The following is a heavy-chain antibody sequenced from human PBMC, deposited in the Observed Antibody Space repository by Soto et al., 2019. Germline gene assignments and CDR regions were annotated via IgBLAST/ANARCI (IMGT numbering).Heavy chain of an antibody. D-gene: IGHD3-22*01. CDR1: CFTFSNAW. Sequence: GGSLRLSCAASCFTFSNAWINWVRQAPGKGLEWVGRIKRKIHGGTTDFAAPVKGRFAISRDDSKNVAYMEMNSLKIEDTAVYYCSTDSYSDLTVVRLDNWGHGILVTVSS. CDR3: STDSYSDLTVVRLDN. V-gene: IGHV3-15*07. J-gene: IGHJ4*01. CDR2: IKRKIHGGTT.